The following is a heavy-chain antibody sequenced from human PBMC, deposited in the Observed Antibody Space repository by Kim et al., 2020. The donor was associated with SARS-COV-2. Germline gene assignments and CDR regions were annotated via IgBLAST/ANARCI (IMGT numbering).Heavy chain of an antibody. CDR3: ARGGSGRFEGFDV. CDR1: GFTFSSFW. V-gene: IGHV3-74*01. CDR2: IESLGINT. Sequence: GGSLRLSCNVSGFTFSSFWMHWVRQVPGKGLVWVSRIESLGINTNYADSVKGRFTVSRDNTKNMLYLQMHSLRDDDTAVYYCARGGSGRFEGFDVWSQGTLVTVSS. J-gene: IGHJ4*02. D-gene: IGHD2-15*01.